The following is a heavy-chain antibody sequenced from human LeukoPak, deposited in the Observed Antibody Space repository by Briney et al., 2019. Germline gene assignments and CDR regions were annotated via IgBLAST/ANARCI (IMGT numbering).Heavy chain of an antibody. CDR1: GYTFTGYY. Sequence: ASVKVSCKASGYTFTGYYMHWVRQAPGQGLEWMGWINPNSGGTNYAQKFQGRVTMTRDTSISTAYMELSRLRSDDTAVYYCARVLSTGDWFAPWGQGTLVTVSS. J-gene: IGHJ5*02. D-gene: IGHD3-10*01. CDR2: INPNSGGT. V-gene: IGHV1-2*02. CDR3: ARVLSTGDWFAP.